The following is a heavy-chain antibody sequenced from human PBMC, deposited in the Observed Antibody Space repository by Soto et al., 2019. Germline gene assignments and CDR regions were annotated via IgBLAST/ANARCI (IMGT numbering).Heavy chain of an antibody. CDR3: TTDSDNVLLWFGEPNYYYYYMEV. D-gene: IGHD3-10*01. Sequence: PGGSLRLSCAASGFTFSSYGMHWVRQAPGKGLEWVGRIKSKTDGGTTDYAAPVKGRFTISRDDSKNTLYLQMNSLKTEDTAVYYCTTDSDNVLLWFGEPNYYYYYMEVWGKGTTVTVSS. J-gene: IGHJ6*03. CDR1: GFTFSSYG. V-gene: IGHV3-15*01. CDR2: IKSKTDGGTT.